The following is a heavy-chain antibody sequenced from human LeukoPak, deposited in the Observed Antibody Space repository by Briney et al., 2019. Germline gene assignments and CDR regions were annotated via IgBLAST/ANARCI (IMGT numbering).Heavy chain of an antibody. CDR2: ILYDGSNK. Sequence: GGSLRLSCAASGFTFSSYGMHWVRQAPGKGLEWVAVILYDGSNKYYADSVKGRFTISRDNSKNTLYLQMNSLRAEDTAVYYCPTVITWLGHYYYYGMDVWGQGTTVTVSS. CDR1: GFTFSSYG. D-gene: IGHD3-22*01. J-gene: IGHJ6*02. CDR3: PTVITWLGHYYYYGMDV. V-gene: IGHV3-30*03.